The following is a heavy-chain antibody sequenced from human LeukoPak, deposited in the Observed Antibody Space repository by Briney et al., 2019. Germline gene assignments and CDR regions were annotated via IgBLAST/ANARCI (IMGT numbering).Heavy chain of an antibody. V-gene: IGHV3-74*01. CDR2: ISSDGSST. J-gene: IGHJ4*02. CDR1: GFTFSSYW. Sequence: GGSLRLSCAASGFTFSSYWMHWVRQAPGKGLVWVSRISSDGSSTRYADSVKGRFTISRDNAKNTLYLQMNSLRAEDTAVYYCVRAGLGFDYWGQGTLVTASS. D-gene: IGHD3/OR15-3a*01. CDR3: VRAGLGFDY.